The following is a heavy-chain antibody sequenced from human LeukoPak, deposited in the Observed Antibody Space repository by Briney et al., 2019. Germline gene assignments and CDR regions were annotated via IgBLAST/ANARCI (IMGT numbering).Heavy chain of an antibody. J-gene: IGHJ4*02. CDR3: GRKGHTASYYYLDY. Sequence: AETLSLTCSVSSGFFSSYYWGWVRQSPGKGLEWIGRIYSIGTTHYNPSLKSRVTMSIDTSTNQFSLNLTSVTAADTAVYYCGRKGHTASYYYLDYWGSG. V-gene: IGHV4-4*07. D-gene: IGHD1-26*01. CDR1: SGFFSSYY. CDR2: IYSIGTT.